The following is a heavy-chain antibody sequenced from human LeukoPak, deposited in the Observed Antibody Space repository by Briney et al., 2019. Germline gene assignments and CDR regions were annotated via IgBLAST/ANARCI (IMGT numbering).Heavy chain of an antibody. V-gene: IGHV1-18*01. D-gene: IGHD1-26*01. CDR1: GYTLTSYG. Sequence: ASVKVSCKASGYTLTSYGISWVRQAPGQGLEWMGWISAYNGNTNYAQKLQGRVTMTTDTSTSTAYMELRSLRSDDTAVYYCARVAHIEWELQEISAWGQGTLVTVSS. CDR3: ARVAHIEWELQEISA. CDR2: ISAYNGNT. J-gene: IGHJ5*02.